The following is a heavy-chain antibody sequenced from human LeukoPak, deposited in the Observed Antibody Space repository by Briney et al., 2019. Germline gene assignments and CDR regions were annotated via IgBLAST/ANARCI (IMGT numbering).Heavy chain of an antibody. D-gene: IGHD3-22*01. V-gene: IGHV3-23*01. CDR2: ISGSAGGT. CDR1: GITLSNYG. J-gene: IGHJ4*02. CDR3: AKRGVVIRVILVGFHKEAYYFDS. Sequence: GGSLRLSCAVSGITLSNYGMSWVRQAQGKGLEWVAGISGSAGGTYYADSVKGRFTVSRDNAKNTLYLQLNNLRAEDTAVYFCAKRGVVIRVILVGFHKEAYYFDSWGQGALVTVSS.